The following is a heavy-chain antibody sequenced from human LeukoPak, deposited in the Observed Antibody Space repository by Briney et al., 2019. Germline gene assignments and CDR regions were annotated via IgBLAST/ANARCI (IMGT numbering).Heavy chain of an antibody. V-gene: IGHV4-30-2*01. CDR1: GGSISSGGYY. CDR3: ARQYGGSYYAIDY. Sequence: SETLSLTCTVSGGSISSGGYYWSWIRQPPGKGLEWIGYIYHSGSTYYNPSLKSRVTISVDTSKNQFSLKLSSVTAADTAVYYCARQYGGSYYAIDYWGQGTLVTVSS. CDR2: IYHSGST. D-gene: IGHD1-26*01. J-gene: IGHJ4*02.